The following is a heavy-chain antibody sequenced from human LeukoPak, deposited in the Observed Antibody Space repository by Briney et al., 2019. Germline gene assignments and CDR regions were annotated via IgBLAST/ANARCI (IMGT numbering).Heavy chain of an antibody. D-gene: IGHD1-26*01. CDR2: INAGGDDT. J-gene: IGHJ4*02. CDR1: GFTFSTSA. CDR3: AKAGGSYCGFDY. Sequence: GGSLRLSCVASGFTFSTSAMSWVRQAPGKGLEWVSSINAGGDDTYYAASVKGRFTISRDNSKNTLYLQMDSLRAEDTAVYYCAKAGGSYCGFDYWGQGTLVTVSS. V-gene: IGHV3-23*01.